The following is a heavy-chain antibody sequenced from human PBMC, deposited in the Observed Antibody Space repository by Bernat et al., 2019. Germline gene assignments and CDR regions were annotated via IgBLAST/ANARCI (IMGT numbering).Heavy chain of an antibody. D-gene: IGHD2-2*01. Sequence: QVQLVQSGAEVQKPGSSVKVSCKPSGGTFSSYAISWVRQAPGQGLEWMGGIIPIFGTANYAQKFQGRVTITADESTSTAYMELSSLRSEDTAVYYWARAKGHYCSSTSCYRLDYYYYYMDVWGKGTTVTASS. V-gene: IGHV1-69*01. CDR2: IIPIFGTA. J-gene: IGHJ6*03. CDR3: ARAKGHYCSSTSCYRLDYYYYYMDV. CDR1: GGTFSSYA.